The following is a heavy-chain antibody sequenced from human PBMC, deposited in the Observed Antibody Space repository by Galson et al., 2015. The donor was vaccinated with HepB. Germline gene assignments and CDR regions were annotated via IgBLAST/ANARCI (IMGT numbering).Heavy chain of an antibody. Sequence: SVKVSCTASGYTFTSYYMHWVRQAPGQGLEWMGMINPSGGSTSYAQKFQGRVTMTRDTSTSTVYMELNSLRSEDKAVYYCARVNYDFWSGSYYYMDVWGKGTTVTVSS. CDR3: ARVNYDFWSGSYYYMDV. D-gene: IGHD3-3*01. J-gene: IGHJ6*03. CDR2: INPSGGST. V-gene: IGHV1-46*01. CDR1: GYTFTSYY.